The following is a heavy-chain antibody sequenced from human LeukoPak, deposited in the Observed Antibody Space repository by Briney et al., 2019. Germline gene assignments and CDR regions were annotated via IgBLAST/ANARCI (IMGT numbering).Heavy chain of an antibody. V-gene: IGHV3-33*06. CDR1: GFTFSSYG. CDR3: AKEEFYYDSSGSAEYFQH. CDR2: IWYDGSNK. J-gene: IGHJ1*01. D-gene: IGHD3-22*01. Sequence: GGSLRLSCAASGFTFSSYGMHWVRQAPGKGLEWVAVIWYDGSNKYYADSVKGRFTISRDNSKNTLYLQMNSLRAEDTAVYYCAKEEFYYDSSGSAEYFQHWGQGTLVTVS.